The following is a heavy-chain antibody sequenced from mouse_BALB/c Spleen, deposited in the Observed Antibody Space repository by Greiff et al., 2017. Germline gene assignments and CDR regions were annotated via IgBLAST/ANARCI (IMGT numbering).Heavy chain of an antibody. J-gene: IGHJ4*01. CDR1: GFTFSSYG. CDR2: ISSGGSYT. V-gene: IGHV5-6*01. CDR3: ARKEGYAMDY. Sequence: EVQLVESGGDLVKPGGSLKLSCAASGFTFSSYGMSWVRQTPDKRLEWVATISSGGSYTYYPDSVKGRFTISRDNAKNTLYLQMSSLKSEDTAMYYCARKEGYAMDYWGQGTSVTVSS.